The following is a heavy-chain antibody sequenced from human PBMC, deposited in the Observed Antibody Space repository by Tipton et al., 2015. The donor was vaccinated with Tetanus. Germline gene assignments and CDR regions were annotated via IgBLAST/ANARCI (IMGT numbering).Heavy chain of an antibody. CDR3: ARRLVQNLFDP. J-gene: IGHJ5*02. D-gene: IGHD3-9*01. CDR1: GGSIRSGGYY. CDR2: IYYTGNT. V-gene: IGHV4-31*03. Sequence: TLSLTCNVSGGSIRSGGYYWTWIRQHPVRGLEWIGYIYYTGNTYYNPSLKSRVTISVDTPKSQFSLRLTSVTAADTAVHYCARRLVQNLFDPWGQGTLVTVSS.